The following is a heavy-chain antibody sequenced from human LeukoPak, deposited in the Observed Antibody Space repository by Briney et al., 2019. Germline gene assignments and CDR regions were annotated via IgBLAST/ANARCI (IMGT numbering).Heavy chain of an antibody. Sequence: LRLSCAASGFTFSSYSMNWVRQAPGKGLEWIGEINHSGSTNYNPSLKSRVTISVDTSKNQFSLKLSSVTAADTAVYYCARGRRELRSFDYWGQGTLVTVSS. CDR2: INHSGST. CDR3: ARGRRELRSFDY. J-gene: IGHJ4*02. D-gene: IGHD1-26*01. CDR1: GFTFSSYS. V-gene: IGHV4-34*01.